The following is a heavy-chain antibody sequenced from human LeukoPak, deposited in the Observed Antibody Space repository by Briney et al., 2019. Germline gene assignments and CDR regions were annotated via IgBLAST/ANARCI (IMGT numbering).Heavy chain of an antibody. V-gene: IGHV3-23*01. CDR1: GFTFSNYA. CDR2: ISGSGGDA. Sequence: GGSLRLSCAASGFTFSNYAMNWVRQAPGKGLEWVSAISGSGGDAYYADSVKGRFTISRDNSKNTLYLQMNSLRAEDTAVYYCRYFLPHFDYWGQGTLVTVSS. CDR3: RYFLPHFDY. J-gene: IGHJ4*02. D-gene: IGHD2/OR15-2a*01.